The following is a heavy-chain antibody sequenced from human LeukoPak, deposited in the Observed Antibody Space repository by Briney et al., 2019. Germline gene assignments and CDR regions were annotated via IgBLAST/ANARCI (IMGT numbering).Heavy chain of an antibody. Sequence: SETLSLTCAVYGRSFSGYYWSWIRQRPGKGLEWIGEINHSGSTNYNPSLKSRVTISVDTSKNQFSLKLSSVTAADTAVYYCARVRIQLWVEYYFDYWGQGTLVTVSS. V-gene: IGHV4-34*01. D-gene: IGHD5-18*01. CDR2: INHSGST. CDR3: ARVRIQLWVEYYFDY. J-gene: IGHJ4*02. CDR1: GRSFSGYY.